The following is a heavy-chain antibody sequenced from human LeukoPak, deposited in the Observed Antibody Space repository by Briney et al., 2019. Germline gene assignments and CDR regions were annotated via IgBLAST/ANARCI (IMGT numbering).Heavy chain of an antibody. CDR3: ARGGSRWPNTYYYYYYGMDV. CDR2: IYYSGST. D-gene: IGHD6-13*01. CDR1: GGSISSYY. V-gene: IGHV4-59*01. Sequence: SETLSLTCTVSGGSISSYYWSWIRQPPGKGLEWIGYIYYSGSTNYNPSLKSRVTISVDTSKNQFSLKLSSVTAADTAVYYCARGGSRWPNTYYYYYYGMDVWGQGTTVTVSS. J-gene: IGHJ6*02.